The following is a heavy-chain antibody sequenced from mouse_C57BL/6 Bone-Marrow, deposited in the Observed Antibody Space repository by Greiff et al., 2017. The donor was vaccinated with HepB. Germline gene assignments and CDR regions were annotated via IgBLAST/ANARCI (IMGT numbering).Heavy chain of an antibody. V-gene: IGHV1-4*01. Sequence: VKLVESGAELARPGASVKMSCKASGYTFTSYTMHWVKQRPGQGLEWIGYINPSSGYTKYNQKFKDKATLTADKSSSTAYMQLSSLTSEDSAVYYCARTRRSFDYWGQGTTLTVSS. CDR2: INPSSGYT. J-gene: IGHJ2*01. CDR3: ARTRRSFDY. CDR1: GYTFTSYT.